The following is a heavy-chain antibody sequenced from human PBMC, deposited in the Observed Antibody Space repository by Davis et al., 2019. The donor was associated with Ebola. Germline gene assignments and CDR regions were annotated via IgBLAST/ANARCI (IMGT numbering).Heavy chain of an antibody. Sequence: GGSLRLSCAASGFTFSTYSMSWVRQAPGKGLEWVSSISSDSDYIYYADSAKGRFTISRDNAKNSLYLQMNSLRAEDTAVYYCARGFRWLRGYFDYWGQGTLVTVSS. CDR2: ISSDSDYI. D-gene: IGHD3-22*01. J-gene: IGHJ4*02. CDR1: GFTFSTYS. V-gene: IGHV3-21*01. CDR3: ARGFRWLRGYFDY.